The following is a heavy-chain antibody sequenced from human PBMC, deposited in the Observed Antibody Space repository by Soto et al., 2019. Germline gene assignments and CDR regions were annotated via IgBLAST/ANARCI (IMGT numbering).Heavy chain of an antibody. CDR1: GGSFSGYY. CDR2: INHSGST. J-gene: IGHJ4*02. D-gene: IGHD4-17*01. V-gene: IGHV4-34*01. CDR3: AREKTTFNFDY. Sequence: SETLSLTCAVYGGSFSGYYWSWIRQPPGKGLEWIGEINHSGSTNYNPSLKSRVTISVDTSKNQFSLKLSSVTAADTAVYYCAREKTTFNFDYWGQGTLVTVSS.